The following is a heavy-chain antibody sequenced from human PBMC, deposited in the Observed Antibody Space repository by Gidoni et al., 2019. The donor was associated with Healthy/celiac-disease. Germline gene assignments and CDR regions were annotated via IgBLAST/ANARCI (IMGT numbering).Heavy chain of an antibody. CDR2: ISGSGGST. Sequence: EVQLLESGGGLVQPGGSLRLSCAASGFTFSSYAMSWVRQAPGKGLEWVSAISGSGGSTYYADSVKGRFTISRDNSKNTLYLQMNSLRAEDTAVYYCAKSGSQLSYYYDSSGYYHYFDYWGQGTLVTVSS. J-gene: IGHJ4*02. V-gene: IGHV3-23*01. CDR1: GFTFSSYA. D-gene: IGHD3-22*01. CDR3: AKSGSQLSYYYDSSGYYHYFDY.